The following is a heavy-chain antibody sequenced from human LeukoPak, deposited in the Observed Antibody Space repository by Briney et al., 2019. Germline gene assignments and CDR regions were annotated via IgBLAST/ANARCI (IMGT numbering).Heavy chain of an antibody. CDR1: GYTLTELS. J-gene: IGHJ4*02. CDR2: FDPEDGET. V-gene: IGHV1-24*01. D-gene: IGHD2-2*01. CDR3: ARDTLEIVVVPAAMDY. Sequence: ASVKVSCKVSGYTLTELSMHWVRQAPGKGLEWMGGFDPEDGETIYAQKFQGRVTMTEDTSTDTAYMELSSLRSEDTAVYYCARDTLEIVVVPAAMDYWGQGTLVTVSS.